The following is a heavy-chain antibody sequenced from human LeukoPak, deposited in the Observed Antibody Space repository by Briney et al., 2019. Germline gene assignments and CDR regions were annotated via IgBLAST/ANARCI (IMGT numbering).Heavy chain of an antibody. CDR2: INHSGST. Sequence: SETLSLTCAVYGGPFSGYYWSWIRQPPGKGLEWIGEINHSGSTNYNPSLKGRVTISVDTSKNQFSLKLSSVTAADTAVYYCARGQAVAPLDYWGQGTLVTVSS. J-gene: IGHJ4*02. V-gene: IGHV4-34*01. D-gene: IGHD6-19*01. CDR1: GGPFSGYY. CDR3: ARGQAVAPLDY.